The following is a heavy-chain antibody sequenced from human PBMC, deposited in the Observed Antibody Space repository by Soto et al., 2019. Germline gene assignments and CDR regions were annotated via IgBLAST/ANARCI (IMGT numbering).Heavy chain of an antibody. CDR1: GFTFGDYA. D-gene: IGHD4-17*01. J-gene: IGHJ6*02. CDR3: TSRDYGDDEGFGMDV. V-gene: IGHV3-49*04. Sequence: GSLRLSCTASGFTFGDYAMSWVRQAPGKGLGWVGFIRSKAYGGTTEYAASVKGRFTISRDDTKSIAYLQMNSLKTEDTAVYYCTSRDYGDDEGFGMDVWGQGTTVTVSS. CDR2: IRSKAYGGTT.